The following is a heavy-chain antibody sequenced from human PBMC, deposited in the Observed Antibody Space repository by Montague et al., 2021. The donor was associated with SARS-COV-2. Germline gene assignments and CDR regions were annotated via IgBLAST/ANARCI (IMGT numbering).Heavy chain of an antibody. CDR3: AKVRSGSYWGCFDY. J-gene: IGHJ4*02. CDR1: GGSISDSSLY. Sequence: SETLSLTCTVSGGSISDSSLYWGWIRQPPGRGLEWVGSIFYNGRTYYNPSLRSRVTISVDTSKNQFSLKLTSVTASDTAFYYCAKVRSGSYWGCFDYWGQGTLVTVSS. CDR2: IFYNGRT. D-gene: IGHD3-10*01. V-gene: IGHV4-39*01.